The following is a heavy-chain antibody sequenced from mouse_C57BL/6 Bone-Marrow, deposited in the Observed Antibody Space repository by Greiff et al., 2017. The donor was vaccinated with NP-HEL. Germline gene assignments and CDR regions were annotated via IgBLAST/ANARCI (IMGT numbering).Heavy chain of an antibody. J-gene: IGHJ2*01. Sequence: VQLQQSGPELVKPGASVKISCKASGYTFTDYYMNWVKQSHGKSLEWIGDINPNNGGTSYNQKFKGKATLTVDKSSSTAYMKLRSLTSEDSAVYYCAREGTIRWYFDYWGQGTTLTVSS. CDR2: INPNNGGT. V-gene: IGHV1-26*01. CDR1: GYTFTDYY. CDR3: AREGTIRWYFDY. D-gene: IGHD2-12*01.